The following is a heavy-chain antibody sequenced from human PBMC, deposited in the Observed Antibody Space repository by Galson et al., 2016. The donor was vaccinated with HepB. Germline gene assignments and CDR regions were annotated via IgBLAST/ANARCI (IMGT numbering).Heavy chain of an antibody. D-gene: IGHD2-15*01. CDR2: ISITGS. CDR3: AKESTKWWLIYFAAY. V-gene: IGHV3-23*01. J-gene: IGHJ4*02. Sequence: SLRLSCAASGFVFSNYAMGWVRQAPGRGLQWVSAISITGSHYAASVKGRFTISRDNSRNTLFLQMNSLTAEDTAVYYCAKESTKWWLIYFAAYWGQGTLVTVSS. CDR1: GFVFSNYA.